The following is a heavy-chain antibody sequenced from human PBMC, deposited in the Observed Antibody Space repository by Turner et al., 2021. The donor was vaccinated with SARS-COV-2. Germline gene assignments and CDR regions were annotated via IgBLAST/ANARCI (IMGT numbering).Heavy chain of an antibody. Sequence: EVQLLESGGGLVQPGGSLRLSCAASGFPFSNYAMGWVRQAPGKGPEWVSTTSTTGISTDYSDSVKGRFTISRDNSKNTLYLYMNSLRAEDTALYYCAKEWQLKYRAEHFDLWGQGTMVTVSS. CDR3: AKEWQLKYRAEHFDL. CDR1: GFPFSNYA. J-gene: IGHJ3*01. CDR2: TSTTGIST. D-gene: IGHD6-6*01. V-gene: IGHV3-23*01.